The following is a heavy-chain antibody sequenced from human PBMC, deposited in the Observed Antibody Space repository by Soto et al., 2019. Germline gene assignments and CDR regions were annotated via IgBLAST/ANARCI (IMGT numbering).Heavy chain of an antibody. CDR3: ARETSPDSPSFDY. V-gene: IGHV4-59*01. Sequence: SETLSLSFNVAGGSISSYYWSWIRQPPGKGLEWIGYIYYSGSTNYNPALKSRVTISVDTSNNQFSLKLSSVTAADTAVYYCARETSPDSPSFDYSRQGTLVTVSS. CDR1: GGSISSYY. CDR2: IYYSGST. J-gene: IGHJ4*02.